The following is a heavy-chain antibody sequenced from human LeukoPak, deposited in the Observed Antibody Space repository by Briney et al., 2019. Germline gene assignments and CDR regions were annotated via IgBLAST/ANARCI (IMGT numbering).Heavy chain of an antibody. V-gene: IGHV1-69*13. J-gene: IGHJ4*02. CDR2: IIPIFGTA. CDR1: GGTFSSYA. Sequence: SVKVSCKASGGTFSSYAISWVRQAPGQGLEWMGGIIPIFGTANYAQKFQGRVTITADESTSTAYMELSSLRSEDTAVYYCARETGSAVGSTDFDYWGQGTLVTVSS. D-gene: IGHD4-17*01. CDR3: ARETGSAVGSTDFDY.